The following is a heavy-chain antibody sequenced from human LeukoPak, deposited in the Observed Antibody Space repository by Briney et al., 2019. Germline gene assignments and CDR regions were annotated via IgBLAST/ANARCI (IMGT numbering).Heavy chain of an antibody. CDR1: GFSVINHF. Sequence: PGGSLRLSCAASGFSVINHFMHWVRQAPGEGLQWVSTINGAGVTYYAASVKGRFTISSDTVKNTFSLQMNNLRADDTAVYFCARRGVQGYMDVWGKGTTVTVSS. J-gene: IGHJ6*03. CDR3: ARRGVQGYMDV. D-gene: IGHD1-26*01. V-gene: IGHV3-53*01. CDR2: INGAGVT.